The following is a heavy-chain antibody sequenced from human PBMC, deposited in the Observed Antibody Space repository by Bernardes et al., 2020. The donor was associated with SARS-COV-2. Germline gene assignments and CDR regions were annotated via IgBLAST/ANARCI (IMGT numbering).Heavy chain of an antibody. J-gene: IGHJ4*02. CDR2: IKHRTEGGTT. V-gene: IGHV3-15*01. CDR1: GFTFTNAW. CDR3: TTDLHDYGDLDY. D-gene: IGHD4-17*01. Sequence: GSERLSCPAFGFTFTNAWMSWVRQAPGKGLEWIGRIKHRTEGGTTDYAAPVKGRFTISRDDSKNTLYLQMNSLKTEDTAVYYCTTDLHDYGDLDYWGQGTLVTVSS.